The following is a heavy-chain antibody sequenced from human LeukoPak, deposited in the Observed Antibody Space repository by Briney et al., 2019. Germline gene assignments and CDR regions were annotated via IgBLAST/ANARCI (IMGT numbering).Heavy chain of an antibody. CDR1: GGSFSGYY. CDR2: INHSGST. CDR3: ARGGVVTLTVFDY. D-gene: IGHD4-23*01. J-gene: IGHJ4*02. Sequence: PSETLSLTCAVYGGSFSGYYWSWIRQPPGKGLEWIGEINHSGSTNYNPSLKSRVTISVDTSKNQFSLKLSSVTAADTAVYYCARGGVVTLTVFDYWGQGTLVTVSS. V-gene: IGHV4-34*01.